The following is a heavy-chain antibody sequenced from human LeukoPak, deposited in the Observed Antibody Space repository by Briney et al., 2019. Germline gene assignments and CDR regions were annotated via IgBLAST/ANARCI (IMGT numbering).Heavy chain of an antibody. D-gene: IGHD1-7*01. CDR3: ARGNSNFDY. CDR2: IHRNGGST. CDR1: GVNSDDYG. V-gene: IGHV3-20*01. J-gene: IGHJ4*02. Sequence: GGSLRLSCAASGVNSDDYGMSWVRQAPGKGLEWVSGIHRNGGSTGYADSVKGRFTVSRDNAKNSLYLQMNSLRAEDTALYHCARGNSNFDYWGQGTLVTVSS.